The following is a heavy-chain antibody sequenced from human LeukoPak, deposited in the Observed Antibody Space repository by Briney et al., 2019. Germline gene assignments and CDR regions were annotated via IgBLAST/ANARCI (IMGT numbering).Heavy chain of an antibody. CDR3: ARDDDYYDSSGLMGY. CDR2: ISGSGGST. Sequence: QTGGSLRLSCAASGFTFSNYAMSWVRQAPGKGLEWLSAISGSGGSTYYADSVKGRFTISRDNSKNTLYLQMNSLRAEDTAVYYCARDDDYYDSSGLMGYWGQGTLVTVSS. D-gene: IGHD3-22*01. J-gene: IGHJ4*02. CDR1: GFTFSNYA. V-gene: IGHV3-23*01.